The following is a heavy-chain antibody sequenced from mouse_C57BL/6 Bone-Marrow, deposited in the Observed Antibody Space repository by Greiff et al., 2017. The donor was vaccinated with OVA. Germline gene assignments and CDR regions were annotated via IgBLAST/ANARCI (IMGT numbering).Heavy chain of an antibody. Sequence: VQLKQSGPELVKPGASVKISCKASGYTFTDYYMNWVKQSHGKSLEWIGDINPNNGGTSYNQKFKGKATLTVDKSSSTAYMELRSLTSEDSAVYYCARGEGSTDLFDYWGQGTTLTVSS. CDR3: ARGEGSTDLFDY. CDR1: GYTFTDYY. D-gene: IGHD1-1*01. J-gene: IGHJ2*01. CDR2: INPNNGGT. V-gene: IGHV1-26*01.